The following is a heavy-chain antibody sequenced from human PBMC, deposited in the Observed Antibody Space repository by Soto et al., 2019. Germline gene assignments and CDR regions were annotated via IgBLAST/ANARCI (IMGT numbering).Heavy chain of an antibody. CDR3: ATEPLTGTTRLSVDY. CDR1: GGTFSSYA. CDR2: IIPIFGTA. V-gene: IGHV1-69*12. D-gene: IGHD1-20*01. J-gene: IGHJ4*02. Sequence: QVQLVQSGAEVKKPGSSVKVSCKASGGTFSSYAISWVRQAPGQGLEWMGGIIPIFGTANYAQKFQGRVTITADESTSTAYMELSSLRSEDTVVYYCATEPLTGTTRLSVDYWGQGTLVTVSS.